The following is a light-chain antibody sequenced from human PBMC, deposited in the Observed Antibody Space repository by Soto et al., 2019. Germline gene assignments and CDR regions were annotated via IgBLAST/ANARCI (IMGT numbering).Light chain of an antibody. CDR2: EGS. CDR3: CSFERSFNMV. CDR1: SSDVGGYDF. V-gene: IGLV2-23*01. J-gene: IGLJ2*01. Sequence: QSALTQPASMSGSPGQSITISCTGTSSDVGGYDFVSWYQHHPGKAPKLMIYEGSKRPSGVSSLFSGSKSGNTASLTVSGLQAEDEVDYYGCSFERSFNMVFGGGTQLPVL.